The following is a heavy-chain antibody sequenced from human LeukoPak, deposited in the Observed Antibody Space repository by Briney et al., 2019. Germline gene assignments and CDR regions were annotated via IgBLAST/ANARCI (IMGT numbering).Heavy chain of an antibody. J-gene: IGHJ6*02. CDR1: GFTFSSYS. V-gene: IGHV3-48*02. Sequence: GGSLRLSCAASGFTFSSYSMNWVRQAPGKGLEWVSYISSSSSTIYYADSVKGRFTISRDNAKNSLYLQMNSLRDGDTAVYYCARDSLLLDVWGQGTTVTVSS. CDR2: ISSSSSTI. CDR3: ARDSLLLDV.